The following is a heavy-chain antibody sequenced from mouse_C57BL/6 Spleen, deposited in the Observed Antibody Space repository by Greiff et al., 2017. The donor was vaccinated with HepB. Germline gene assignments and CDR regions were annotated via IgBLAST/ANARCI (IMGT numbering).Heavy chain of an antibody. J-gene: IGHJ1*03. V-gene: IGHV3-6*01. Sequence: ESGPGLVKPSQSLSLTCSVTGYSITSGYYWNWIRQFPGNKLEWMGYISYDGSNNYNPSLKNRISITRDTSKNQFFLKLNSVTTEDTATYYCARFRYFDVWGTGTTVTVSS. CDR2: ISYDGSN. CDR1: GYSITSGYY. CDR3: ARFRYFDV.